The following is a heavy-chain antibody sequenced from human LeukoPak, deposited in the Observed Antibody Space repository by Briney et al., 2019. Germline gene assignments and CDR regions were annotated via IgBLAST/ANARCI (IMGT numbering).Heavy chain of an antibody. CDR3: ARAGNIRFDY. D-gene: IGHD1/OR15-1a*01. J-gene: IGHJ4*02. Sequence: GGSLRLSCEASGFTFSSYAMSWVRQAPGKGLEWVSGFSGSGGSTYCADSVKGRFTISRDNSKNTLYLQMNSLRAEDTAVYYCARAGNIRFDYWGQGTLVTVSS. V-gene: IGHV3-23*01. CDR2: FSGSGGST. CDR1: GFTFSSYA.